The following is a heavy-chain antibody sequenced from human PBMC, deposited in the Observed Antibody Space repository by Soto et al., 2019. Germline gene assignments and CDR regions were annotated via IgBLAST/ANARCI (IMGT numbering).Heavy chain of an antibody. CDR2: ISGSGGST. D-gene: IGHD3-3*01. CDR1: GFTFSSYA. J-gene: IGHJ3*02. Sequence: AGGSLRLSCAASGFTFSSYAMSWVRQAPGKGLEWVSAISGSGGSTYYADSVKGRFTISRDNSKNTLYLQMNSLRAEDTAVYYCAKTNRRITIFGVVPPNDAFDIWGQGTMVTVSS. V-gene: IGHV3-23*01. CDR3: AKTNRRITIFGVVPPNDAFDI.